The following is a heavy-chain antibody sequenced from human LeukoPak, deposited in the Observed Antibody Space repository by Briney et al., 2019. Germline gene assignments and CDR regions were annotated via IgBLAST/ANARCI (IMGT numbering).Heavy chain of an antibody. Sequence: GGSLRLSCAASGFTFSNYWMNWVRQAPGKGLEWVSTISGGGDATYYAHSVKGRFAVSRDNSKKTLFLQLNSLRAEDTAVYYCTRDQRKYCSRTTCFVFDIWGQGTVVSVSS. J-gene: IGHJ3*02. D-gene: IGHD2-2*01. CDR2: ISGGGDAT. CDR3: TRDQRKYCSRTTCFVFDI. V-gene: IGHV3-23*01. CDR1: GFTFSNYW.